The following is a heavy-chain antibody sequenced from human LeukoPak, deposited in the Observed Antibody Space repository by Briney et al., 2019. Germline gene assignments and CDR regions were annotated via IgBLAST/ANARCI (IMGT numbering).Heavy chain of an antibody. Sequence: SVKVSCKASGYTFTSYDINWVRQAPGQGLEWMGRIIPILGIANYAQKFQGRVTITADKSTSTAYMELSSLRSEDTAVYYCARAVNPRGIYDSSGWGQGTLVTVSS. CDR2: IIPILGIA. J-gene: IGHJ4*02. D-gene: IGHD3-22*01. CDR1: GYTFTSYD. V-gene: IGHV1-69*04. CDR3: ARAVNPRGIYDSSG.